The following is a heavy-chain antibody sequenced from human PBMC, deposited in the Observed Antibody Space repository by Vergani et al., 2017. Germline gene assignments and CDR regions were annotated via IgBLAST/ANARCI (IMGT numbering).Heavy chain of an antibody. V-gene: IGHV1-69*04. D-gene: IGHD2-15*01. J-gene: IGHJ6*02. CDR3: ARGGGGSELYGMDV. CDR2: IIPILGIA. CDR1: GYSFINYG. Sequence: VQSGDEVKKPGASVKVSCKTSGYSFINYGISWVRQAPGQGLEWMGRIIPILGIANYAQKFQGRVTITADKSTSTAYMELSSLRSEDTAVYYCARGGGGSELYGMDVWGQGTTVTVSS.